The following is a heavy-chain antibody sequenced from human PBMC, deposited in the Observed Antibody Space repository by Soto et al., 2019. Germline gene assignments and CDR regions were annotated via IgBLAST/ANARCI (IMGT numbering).Heavy chain of an antibody. CDR1: GCSISSSNYY. CDR3: ARGYASDTYYAFDC. CDR2: IYYTGST. D-gene: IGHD3-10*01. J-gene: IGHJ4*02. V-gene: IGHV4-39*01. Sequence: SETLSLTCNVSGCSISSSNYYWGWIRQPPGKGLEWIGSIYYTGSTYYNPSLKSRLTMSIDTSKNQFSLKLNSVTAADTSVLYCARGYASDTYYAFDCWGQGARVT.